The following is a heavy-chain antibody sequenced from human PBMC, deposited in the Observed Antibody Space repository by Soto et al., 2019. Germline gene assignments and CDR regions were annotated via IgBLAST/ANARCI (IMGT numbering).Heavy chain of an antibody. Sequence: PXDSLKLSCTCVGYSFTSYWIGLVRQMPGKGLEWMGIIYPGDSDTRYSPSFQGQVTISADKSISTVYLQWSSLKASDTAMYYCARGSCTNTICDPWFDPCGQGTLVTVSS. CDR2: IYPGDSDT. V-gene: IGHV5-51*01. CDR3: ARGSCTNTICDPWFDP. J-gene: IGHJ5*02. CDR1: GYSFTSYW. D-gene: IGHD2-8*01.